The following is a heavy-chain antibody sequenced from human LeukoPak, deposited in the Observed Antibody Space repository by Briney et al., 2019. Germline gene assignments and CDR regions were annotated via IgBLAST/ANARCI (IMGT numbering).Heavy chain of an antibody. CDR2: ISDRGDGT. Sequence: GGSLRLSCAASGFTFSSHGMSWVRQAPGKGLEWVSAISDRGDGTYYADSVKGRFTISRDNSKNTLYLQMNSLRAEDTAVYYCAKDRTPLRGGYEGCLHYWGQGTLVTVSS. J-gene: IGHJ4*02. CDR1: GFTFSSHG. CDR3: AKDRTPLRGGYEGCLHY. D-gene: IGHD5-12*01. V-gene: IGHV3-23*01.